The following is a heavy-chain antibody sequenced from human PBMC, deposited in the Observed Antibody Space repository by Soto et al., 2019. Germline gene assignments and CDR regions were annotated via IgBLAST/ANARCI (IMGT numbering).Heavy chain of an antibody. D-gene: IGHD6-19*01. V-gene: IGHV4-61*01. Sequence: PSETLSLTCTVSGGSVSSGSYYWSWIRQPPGKGLEWIGYIYYSGSTNYNPSLKSRVTISVDTSKNQFSLKLSSVTAADTAVYYCARGSGWNDAFDIWGQGTMVSVSS. CDR2: IYYSGST. J-gene: IGHJ3*02. CDR3: ARGSGWNDAFDI. CDR1: GGSVSSGSYY.